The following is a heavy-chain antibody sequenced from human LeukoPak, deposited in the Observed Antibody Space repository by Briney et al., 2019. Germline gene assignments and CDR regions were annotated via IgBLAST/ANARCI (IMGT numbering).Heavy chain of an antibody. Sequence: PGGSLRLSCAASHFVFNSYWMSWVRQAPGKGLEWVSYISSSGSTIYYAGSVKGRFTISRDNARNSLYLQMNSLRAEDTAVYYCARARAGSQPFDYWGQGTLVTVSS. V-gene: IGHV3-48*04. D-gene: IGHD3-10*01. CDR1: HFVFNSYW. J-gene: IGHJ4*02. CDR2: ISSSGSTI. CDR3: ARARAGSQPFDY.